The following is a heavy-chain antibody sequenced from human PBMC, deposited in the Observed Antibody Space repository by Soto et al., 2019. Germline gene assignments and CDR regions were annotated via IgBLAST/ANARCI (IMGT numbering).Heavy chain of an antibody. CDR1: GGSISSSSYY. J-gene: IGHJ4*02. D-gene: IGHD5-12*01. CDR3: ARRWGGHSGYDNRNDY. CDR2: IYYSGST. V-gene: IGHV4-39*01. Sequence: PSETLSLTCTVSGGSISSSSYYWGWIRQPPGKGLEWIGSIYYSGSTYYNPSLKSRVTISVDTSKNQFSLKLSSVTAADTAVYYCARRWGGHSGYDNRNDYWGQGTLVTVSS.